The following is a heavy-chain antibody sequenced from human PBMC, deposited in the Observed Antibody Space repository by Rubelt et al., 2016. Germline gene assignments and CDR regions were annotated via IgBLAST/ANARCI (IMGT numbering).Heavy chain of an antibody. D-gene: IGHD3-10*01. CDR3: ARRRGSGTFDP. V-gene: IGHV4-39*01. Sequence: GLEWIGSIYYSGSTYYNPSLKSRVTISVDTSKNQFSLKLSSVTAADTAVYYCARRRGSGTFDPWGQGTLVTVSS. CDR2: IYYSGST. J-gene: IGHJ5*02.